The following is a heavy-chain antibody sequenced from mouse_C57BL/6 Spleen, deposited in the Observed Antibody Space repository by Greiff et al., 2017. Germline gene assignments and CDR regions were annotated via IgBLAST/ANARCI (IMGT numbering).Heavy chain of an antibody. J-gene: IGHJ1*03. V-gene: IGHV1-20*01. CDR2: INPYNGDT. Sequence: VQLKQSGPELVKPGDSVKISCKASGYSFTGYFMNWVMQSHGKSLEWIGRINPYNGDTFYNQKFKGKATLTVDKSSSTAHMELRSLTSEDSAVYYCARKGSNSLYFDVWGTGTTVTVSS. CDR3: ARKGSNSLYFDV. CDR1: GYSFTGYF. D-gene: IGHD2-5*01.